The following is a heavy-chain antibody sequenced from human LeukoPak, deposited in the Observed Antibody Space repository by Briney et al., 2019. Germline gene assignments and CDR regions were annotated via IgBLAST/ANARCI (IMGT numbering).Heavy chain of an antibody. D-gene: IGHD3-10*01. CDR2: ISGSGGST. CDR3: AKGSKLPTGRITMVRGGLFDY. J-gene: IGHJ4*02. CDR1: GFTFSSYA. V-gene: IGHV3-23*01. Sequence: GGSLRLSCAASGFTFSSYAMSWVRQAPGKGLEWVSAISGSGGSTYYADSVKGRFTISRDNSKNTLYLQMNSLRAEDTAVYYCAKGSKLPTGRITMVRGGLFDYWAQGTLVTVSS.